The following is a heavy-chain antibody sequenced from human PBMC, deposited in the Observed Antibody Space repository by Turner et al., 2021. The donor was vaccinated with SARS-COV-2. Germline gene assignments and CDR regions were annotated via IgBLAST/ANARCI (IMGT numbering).Heavy chain of an antibody. CDR2: IYYSGST. D-gene: IGHD3-9*01. CDR3: VRLRYFDWSYYFDY. CDR1: GGSISSGGYY. J-gene: IGHJ4*02. Sequence: QVQLQESGPGLVKPSQTLSLTCPVSGGSISSGGYYWSWIRQHPGKGLEWIGDIYYSGSTYYNPSLKSRVTISVDTSKNQFSLKLSSVIAADTAVYYCVRLRYFDWSYYFDYWGQGTRVTVSS. V-gene: IGHV4-31*03.